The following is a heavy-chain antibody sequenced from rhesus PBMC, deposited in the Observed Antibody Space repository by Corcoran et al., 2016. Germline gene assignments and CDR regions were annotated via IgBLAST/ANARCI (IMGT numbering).Heavy chain of an antibody. CDR1: GGYVSGYY. CDR2: ISGSSGST. CDR3: ARVYDSGYCFDY. V-gene: IGHV4-165*01. J-gene: IGHJ4*01. D-gene: IGHD3-28*01. Sequence: QVKLQESGPGLVKPSETLSLTCAVSGGYVSGYYWGWIRHPPGKGLEWIGYISGSSGSTDYDPTLNSQVTISTDTSKNQFSLKLRSVTAADTAVYYCARVYDSGYCFDYWGQGVLVTVSS.